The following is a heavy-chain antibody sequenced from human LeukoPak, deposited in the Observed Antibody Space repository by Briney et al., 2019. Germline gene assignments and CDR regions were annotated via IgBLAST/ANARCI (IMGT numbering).Heavy chain of an antibody. Sequence: GESLKISCKGSGYSFTSYWIGWVRQMPGKGLEWMGIIYPGDSDTRYSPSFQGQVTISADKSISTAYLQWSSLKASDTAMYYCARHDDYYYVSSGYPDYWGQGTLVTASS. D-gene: IGHD3-22*01. CDR1: GYSFTSYW. J-gene: IGHJ4*02. CDR3: ARHDDYYYVSSGYPDY. CDR2: IYPGDSDT. V-gene: IGHV5-51*01.